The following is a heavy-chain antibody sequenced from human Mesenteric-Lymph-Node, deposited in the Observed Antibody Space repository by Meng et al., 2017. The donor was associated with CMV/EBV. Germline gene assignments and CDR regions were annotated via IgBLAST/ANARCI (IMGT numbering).Heavy chain of an antibody. D-gene: IGHD3-10*01. CDR3: ARPHYYGSGSSPWFDP. V-gene: IGHV4-39*01. CDR1: GGSISSSSYY. CDR2: IYYSGST. J-gene: IGHJ5*02. Sequence: QLQLKESGPGLVKPSEPLSLTCTVPGGSISSSSYYWGWIRQPPGKGLEWIGSIYYSGSTYYNPSLKSRVTISVDTSKNQFSLKLSSVTAADTAVYYCARPHYYGSGSSPWFDPWGQGTLVTVSS.